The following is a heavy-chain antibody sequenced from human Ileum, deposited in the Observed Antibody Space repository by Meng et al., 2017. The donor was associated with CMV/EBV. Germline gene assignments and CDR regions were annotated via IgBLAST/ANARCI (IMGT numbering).Heavy chain of an antibody. D-gene: IGHD3-10*01. CDR1: SALISPYY. V-gene: IGHV4-4*07. CDR2: IYTGGPT. CDR3: ARGQTVRGFEY. J-gene: IGHJ4*02. Sequence: RESGPGLVKASETSSLTCTVVSALISPYYWNWIRQPAGKGLEWIGRIYTGGPTDYIPSLKSRVTMSVDTSKNQFFLNLSSVTAADTAVYYCARGQTVRGFEYWGLGILVTVSS.